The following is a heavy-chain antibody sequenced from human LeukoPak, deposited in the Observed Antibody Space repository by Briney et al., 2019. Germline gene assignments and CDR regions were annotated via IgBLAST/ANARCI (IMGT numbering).Heavy chain of an antibody. CDR3: ARVTYYDSSGYTYYFDY. CDR2: INPSNGGT. V-gene: IGHV1-2*02. CDR1: EYTFIGFT. D-gene: IGHD3-22*01. J-gene: IGHJ4*02. Sequence: ASVKVSCKASEYTFIGFTLNWMRQAPGQGLEWMGWINPSNGGTNYAQKFQGRVTMTRDTSISTAYMELSRLRSDDTAVYYCARVTYYDSSGYTYYFDYWGQGTLVTVSS.